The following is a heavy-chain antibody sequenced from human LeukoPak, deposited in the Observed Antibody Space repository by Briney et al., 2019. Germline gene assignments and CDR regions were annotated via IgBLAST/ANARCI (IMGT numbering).Heavy chain of an antibody. CDR3: ARDRYSSSWYSYFDY. V-gene: IGHV3-30-3*01. J-gene: IGHJ4*02. Sequence: AGRSLRLSCAASGFTFSSYAMHWVRQAPGKGLEWVAVISYDGSNKYYADSVKGRFTISRDNSKNTLYLQMNSLRAEDTAVYYCARDRYSSSWYSYFDYWGQGTLVTVSS. CDR1: GFTFSSYA. D-gene: IGHD6-13*01. CDR2: ISYDGSNK.